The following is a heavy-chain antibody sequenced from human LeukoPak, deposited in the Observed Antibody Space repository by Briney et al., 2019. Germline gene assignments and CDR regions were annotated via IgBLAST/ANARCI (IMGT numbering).Heavy chain of an antibody. CDR2: INPSGVST. J-gene: IGHJ4*02. D-gene: IGHD4-17*01. Sequence: ASVKASCKASGYTFTSYYMHWVRQAPGQGLEWMGIINPSGVSTSYAQKFQGRVTMTRDMSTSTVYMELSSLRSEDTAVYYCARAHGFTVPNLDYWGQGTLVTVSS. CDR1: GYTFTSYY. V-gene: IGHV1-46*01. CDR3: ARAHGFTVPNLDY.